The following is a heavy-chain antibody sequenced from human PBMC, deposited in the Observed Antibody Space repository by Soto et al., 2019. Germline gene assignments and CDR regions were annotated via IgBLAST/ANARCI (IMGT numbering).Heavy chain of an antibody. J-gene: IGHJ1*01. Sequence: PGGSLTLSCTASGFTFSDYGMIWVRQAPGKGLEWVAGISGSRGDTYYADSVKGHFIISRDNSKNTLYLQMNSLRVEDTAIYYCAKDRDVRGWLPEYLPRWGLGTLVTVAS. CDR3: AKDRDVRGWLPEYLPR. CDR2: ISGSRGDT. D-gene: IGHD6-19*01. V-gene: IGHV3-23*01. CDR1: GFTFSDYG.